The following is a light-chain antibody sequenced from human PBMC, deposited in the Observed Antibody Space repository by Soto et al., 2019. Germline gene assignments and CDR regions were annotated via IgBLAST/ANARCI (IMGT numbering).Light chain of an antibody. CDR3: SSYTSSSTV. J-gene: IGLJ2*01. CDR1: SSDVGGYNY. Sequence: QSALTQPASVSGSPGQSITISCTGTSSDVGGYNYVSWYQQHPGKAPKRMIYDVSNRPSGVSNRFSGSKSGNTASLTISGLQAEDEADYYCSSYTSSSTVFGGGTKLTVL. CDR2: DVS. V-gene: IGLV2-14*01.